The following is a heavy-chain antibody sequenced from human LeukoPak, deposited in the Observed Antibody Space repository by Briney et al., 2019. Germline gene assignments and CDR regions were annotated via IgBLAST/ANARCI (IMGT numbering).Heavy chain of an antibody. D-gene: IGHD6-19*01. CDR3: AKIGAVAGTSAS. J-gene: IGHJ4*02. CDR2: IYGGGST. Sequence: IYGGGSTYYADSVRGRFTISRHNSKNTLYLQMNSLRAEDTAVYYCAKIGAVAGTSASWGQGTLVTVSS. V-gene: IGHV3-53*01.